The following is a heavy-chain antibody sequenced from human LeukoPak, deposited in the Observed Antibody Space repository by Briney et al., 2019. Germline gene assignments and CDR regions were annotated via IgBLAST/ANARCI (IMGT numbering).Heavy chain of an antibody. CDR1: GFTFSSYT. CDR2: IRVDGSTE. D-gene: IGHD1-26*01. CDR3: ATYSGPDKWDASDM. J-gene: IGHJ3*02. Sequence: GGSLRLSCAASGFTFSSYTMTWVRQAPGKGLEWVATIRVDGSTEYPVDSMKGRFTISRDNAKNSLHLQMNSLRAEDTAVYYCATYSGPDKWDASDMWGQGTLVTVSS. V-gene: IGHV3-7*01.